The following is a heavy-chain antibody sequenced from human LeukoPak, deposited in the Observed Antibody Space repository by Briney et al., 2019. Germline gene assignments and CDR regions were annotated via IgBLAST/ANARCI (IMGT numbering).Heavy chain of an antibody. V-gene: IGHV4-34*01. CDR3: ARESVNDY. Sequence: SETLSLTCAVYGGSFSGYYWSWIRQPPGKGLEWIGEINHSGSTNYNPSLKSRVTISVDTSKNQFSLKLSSVTAADTAVCYCARESVNDYWGQGTLVTVSS. J-gene: IGHJ4*02. D-gene: IGHD5/OR15-5a*01. CDR2: INHSGST. CDR1: GGSFSGYY.